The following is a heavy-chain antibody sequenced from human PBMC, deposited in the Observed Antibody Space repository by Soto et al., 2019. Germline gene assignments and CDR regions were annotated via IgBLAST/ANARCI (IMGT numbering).Heavy chain of an antibody. J-gene: IGHJ4*02. CDR3: ARVGSTVTTGRQHRELYYFDY. V-gene: IGHV4-31*03. CDR2: IYYSGST. Sequence: PSETLSLTCTVSGGSISSGGYYWSWIRQHPGKGLKWIGYIYYSGSTYYNPSLKSRVTISVDTSKNQFSLKLSSVTAADTAVYYCARVGSTVTTGRQHRELYYFDYWGQGTLVTVSS. CDR1: GGSISSGGYY. D-gene: IGHD4-17*01.